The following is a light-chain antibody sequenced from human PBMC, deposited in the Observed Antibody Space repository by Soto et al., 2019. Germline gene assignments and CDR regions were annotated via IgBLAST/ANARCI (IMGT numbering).Light chain of an antibody. V-gene: IGKV1-5*01. CDR3: QQYNSFSLIT. CDR1: QSINTW. Sequence: DIQMTQSPSTLSASVGDTVTITCRASQSINTWLAWYQHKPGKAPKVLIYDASSLESGVPARFSGSGSGTEFTLTISSLQPDDFATYFCQQYNSFSLITFGQGTRLEIK. J-gene: IGKJ5*01. CDR2: DAS.